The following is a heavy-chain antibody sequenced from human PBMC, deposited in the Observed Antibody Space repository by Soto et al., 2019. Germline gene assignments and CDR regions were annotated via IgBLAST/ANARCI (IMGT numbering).Heavy chain of an antibody. CDR3: QRCRTDCHAMDI. D-gene: IGHD2-2*01. CDR1: GYRFTSYG. CDR2: ISPYNGRT. Sequence: ASVKSSCKACGYRFTSYGIRWVLQVPGQGPECMGWISPYNGRTNYAQSVKGRVVMTTXXXXNXXYLXLRSLRSDESAIYYCQRCRTDCHAMDIWG. J-gene: IGHJ6*02. V-gene: IGHV1-18*01.